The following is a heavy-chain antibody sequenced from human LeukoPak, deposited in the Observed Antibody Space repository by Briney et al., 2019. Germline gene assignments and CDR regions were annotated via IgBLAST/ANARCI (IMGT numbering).Heavy chain of an antibody. CDR3: AKDGLRFLEWGYMDV. Sequence: GRSLRLSCAASGFTFSSYGMHWVRQAPGKGLEWVAVIWCDGSNKYYADSVKGRFTISRDNSKNTLYLQMNSLRAEDTAVYYCAKDGLRFLEWGYMDVWGKGTTVTVSS. CDR2: IWCDGSNK. V-gene: IGHV3-33*06. J-gene: IGHJ6*03. D-gene: IGHD3-3*01. CDR1: GFTFSSYG.